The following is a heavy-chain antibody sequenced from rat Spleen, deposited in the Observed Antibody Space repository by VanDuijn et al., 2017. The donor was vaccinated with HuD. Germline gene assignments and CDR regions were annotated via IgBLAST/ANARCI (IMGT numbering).Heavy chain of an antibody. V-gene: IGHV5-25*01. CDR2: ISTSGTNT. J-gene: IGHJ2*01. CDR1: GFTFSNDY. Sequence: EVQLVESGGGLVQPGRSMKLSCAASGFTFSNDYMAWVRQAPTQGLEWVASISTSGTNTYYRDSVKGRFTISRDNAKSTLYLQMDSLRSEDTATYYCARLDYWGQGVMVTVSS. CDR3: ARLDY.